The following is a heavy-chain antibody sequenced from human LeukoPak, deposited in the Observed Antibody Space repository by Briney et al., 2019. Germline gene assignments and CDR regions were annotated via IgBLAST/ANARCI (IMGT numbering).Heavy chain of an antibody. CDR3: AREATGGYYFDY. Sequence: GGSLRLSCAASGFTFSSYAKHWVRQAPGKGLEWVAVISYDGSNKYYADPVTGRFTISRDNSKNTLYLQMTSLRAEDTAVYYCAREATGGYYFDYWGQGTLVTVSS. V-gene: IGHV3-30*04. J-gene: IGHJ4*02. CDR2: ISYDGSNK. D-gene: IGHD3-16*01. CDR1: GFTFSSYA.